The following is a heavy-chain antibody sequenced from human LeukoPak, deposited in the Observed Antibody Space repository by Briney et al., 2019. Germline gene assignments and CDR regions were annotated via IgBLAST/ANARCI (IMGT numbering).Heavy chain of an antibody. V-gene: IGHV3-7*01. CDR2: IKQDGSER. Sequence: PGGSLRLSCAASGFTFSSYWMSWVRQAPGKGLEWVANIKQDGSERNYVDSVKGRFTISRDNAKNSLFLQMTSLRAEDTAVYYCASMISNGEEVADWFDPWGQGTLVTVSS. CDR1: GFTFSSYW. CDR3: ASMISNGEEVADWFDP. J-gene: IGHJ5*02. D-gene: IGHD4-11*01.